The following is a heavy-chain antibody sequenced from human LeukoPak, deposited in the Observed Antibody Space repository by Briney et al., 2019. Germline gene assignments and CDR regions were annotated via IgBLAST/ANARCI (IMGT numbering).Heavy chain of an antibody. CDR3: AKGRLGYCSGGSCYLHFF. V-gene: IGHV3-7*01. D-gene: IGHD2-15*01. J-gene: IGHJ4*02. CDR1: GFTFSSDW. Sequence: GGSLRLSCAASGFTFSSDWMSWVRQAPGKGLEWVANIKQDGSEKYYVDSVKGRFTISRDNAKNSLYLQMNSLRAEDTAVYYCAKGRLGYCSGGSCYLHFFWGQGTLVTVSS. CDR2: IKQDGSEK.